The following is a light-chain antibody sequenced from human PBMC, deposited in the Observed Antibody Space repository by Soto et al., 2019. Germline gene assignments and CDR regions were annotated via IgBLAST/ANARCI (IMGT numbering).Light chain of an antibody. CDR3: QRYGGSYT. CDR2: GAS. V-gene: IGKV3-20*01. CDR1: QSVSGSY. J-gene: IGKJ2*01. Sequence: VVLTQSPGTLSLSPGERATLSCRASQSVSGSYLAWYQQKPGQAPRLLIYGASNRATGIPDRLSGSGSGTDFSLTISRLEPEDFAVYYCQRYGGSYTFGQGTKLEIK.